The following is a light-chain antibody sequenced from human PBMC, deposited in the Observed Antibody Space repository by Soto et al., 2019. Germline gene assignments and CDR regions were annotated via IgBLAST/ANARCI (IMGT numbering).Light chain of an antibody. V-gene: IGLV1-40*01. Sequence: QSVLTQPPSASGAPGQRVTISCTGSSSNIGAGYDVHWYEQLPGTAPKLLIYSNRNRPSGVPDRFSASKSGTSASLAITGLQAEDEADYFCQSYDNRLSGWVFGGGTKLTVL. CDR2: SNR. CDR3: QSYDNRLSGWV. J-gene: IGLJ3*02. CDR1: SSNIGAGYD.